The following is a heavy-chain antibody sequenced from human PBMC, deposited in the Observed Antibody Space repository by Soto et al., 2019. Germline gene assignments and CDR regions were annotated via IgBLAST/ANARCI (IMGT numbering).Heavy chain of an antibody. CDR2: ISGSGGST. CDR1: GFTFNSNA. J-gene: IGHJ4*02. CDR3: AKPAVAGTTKYYFDY. Sequence: EVQLLESGGGLVQPGGSLRLSCAASGFTFNSNAMSWVRQAPGKGLEWVSAISGSGGSTYYADSVKGRFTISRDNSKNTLYLQMNSLRAEDTAVHYCAKPAVAGTTKYYFDYWGQGTLVTVSS. D-gene: IGHD6-19*01. V-gene: IGHV3-23*01.